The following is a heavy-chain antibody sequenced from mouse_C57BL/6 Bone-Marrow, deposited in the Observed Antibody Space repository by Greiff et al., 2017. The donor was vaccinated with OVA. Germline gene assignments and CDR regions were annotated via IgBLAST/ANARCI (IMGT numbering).Heavy chain of an antibody. D-gene: IGHD2-3*01. V-gene: IGHV5-6*02. CDR1: GFTFSSYG. Sequence: DVMLVESGGDLVKPGGSLKLSCAASGFTFSSYGMSWVRQTPDKRLEWVATISSGGSYTYYPDSVKGRFTISRDNAKNTLYLQMSSLKSEDTALYYCSSPLFSAWFAYWGQVTLVTVSA. J-gene: IGHJ3*01. CDR3: SSPLFSAWFAY. CDR2: ISSGGSYT.